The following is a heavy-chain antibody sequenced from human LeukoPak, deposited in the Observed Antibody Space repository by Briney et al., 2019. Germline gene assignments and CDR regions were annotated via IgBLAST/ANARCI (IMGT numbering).Heavy chain of an antibody. D-gene: IGHD3-3*01. Sequence: SETLSLTCTASGGSISSSSYYWGWIRQPPGKGLEWIGSIYYSGSTYYNPSLKSRVTISVDTSKNQFSLKLSSVTAADTAVYYCARQFRRWSDGDQIDYWGQGTLVTVSS. V-gene: IGHV4-39*01. CDR2: IYYSGST. J-gene: IGHJ4*02. CDR3: ARQFRRWSDGDQIDY. CDR1: GGSISSSSYY.